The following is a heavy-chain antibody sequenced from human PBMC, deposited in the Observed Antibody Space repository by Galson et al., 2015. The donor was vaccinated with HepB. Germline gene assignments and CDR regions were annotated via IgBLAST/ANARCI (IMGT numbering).Heavy chain of an antibody. CDR2: IYWGDDK. Sequence: PALVKPTQTLTLTCTFSGFSLSTSGVGVGWIRQPPGKALEWLALIYWGDDKRYSPSLKSRLTITKDTSKNQAVLTMTNMDPVDTATYYCAHRKVLPWYFDLWGRGTLVTVSS. CDR3: AHRKVLPWYFDL. J-gene: IGHJ2*01. V-gene: IGHV2-5*02. CDR1: GFSLSTSGVG. D-gene: IGHD3-10*01.